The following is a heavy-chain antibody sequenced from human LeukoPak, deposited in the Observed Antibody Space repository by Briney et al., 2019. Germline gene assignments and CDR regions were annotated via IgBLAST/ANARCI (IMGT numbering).Heavy chain of an antibody. CDR3: ARRAGAYSHPYDY. CDR2: IYSDNT. J-gene: IGHJ4*02. CDR1: GFTVSSNS. D-gene: IGHD4/OR15-4a*01. Sequence: GGSLRLSCTVSGFTVSSNSMSWVRQAPGKGLEWVSFIYSDNTHYSDSVKGRFTTSRDNSKNTLYLQMNSLRAEDTAVYYCARRAGAYSHPYDYWGQGTLATVSS. V-gene: IGHV3-53*01.